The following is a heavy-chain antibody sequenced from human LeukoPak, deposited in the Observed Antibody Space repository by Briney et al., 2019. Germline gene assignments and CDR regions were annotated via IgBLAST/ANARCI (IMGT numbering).Heavy chain of an antibody. D-gene: IGHD1-26*01. CDR2: IIPILGIA. CDR3: ARDRGGILRDWFDP. V-gene: IGHV1-69*04. CDR1: GGTFSSYA. Sequence: SVKVSCKASGGTFSSYAISWVRQSPGQGLEWMGRIIPILGIANYAQKFQGRVTITADKSTSTAYMELSSLGSEDTAVYYCARDRGGILRDWFDPWGQGTLVTVSS. J-gene: IGHJ5*02.